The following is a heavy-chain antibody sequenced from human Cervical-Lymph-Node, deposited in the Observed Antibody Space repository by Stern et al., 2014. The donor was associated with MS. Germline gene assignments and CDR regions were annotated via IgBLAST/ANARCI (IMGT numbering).Heavy chain of an antibody. Sequence: QLVESGGGLIQPGGSLRLSCAASGFSSSVYPMSWVRQAPGKGLEWISSISVGCGSTNYASPVKGRFTISRDNSKNTVYLQMRSLRAEDTAIYYCAGSSSPIPPYNWFDPWGQGTLVTVSS. D-gene: IGHD2-2*01. V-gene: IGHV3-23*04. CDR3: AGSSSPIPPYNWFDP. J-gene: IGHJ5*02. CDR2: ISVGCGST. CDR1: GFSSSVYP.